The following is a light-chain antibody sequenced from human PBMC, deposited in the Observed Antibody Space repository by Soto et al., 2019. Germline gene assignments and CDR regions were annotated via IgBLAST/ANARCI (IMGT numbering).Light chain of an antibody. CDR1: QGSSNY. CDR3: QKYNSAPRT. V-gene: IGKV1-27*01. J-gene: IGKJ1*01. Sequence: DIQMTQSPSSLSASVGDRVTITCRASQGSSNYLAGYQQKPGKVPKRLIYAASTLQSAVPPRFSGSGSGTAVTLTISSLQPEDVATYYCQKYNSAPRTFGQGTKVEIK. CDR2: AAS.